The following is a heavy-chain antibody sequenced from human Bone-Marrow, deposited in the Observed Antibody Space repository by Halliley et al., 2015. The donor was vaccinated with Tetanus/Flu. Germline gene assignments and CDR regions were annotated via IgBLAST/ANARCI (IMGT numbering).Heavy chain of an antibody. CDR3: ARDPGRRFDY. CDR2: IKQDGSEK. Sequence: SLRLSCAASGFTFSSYWMTWVRQAPGKGMEWVASIKQDGSEKYYVDSVKGRFTISRDNAKNLLYLQINSLRAEDTAVYYCARDPGRRFDYWGQGTLVPVSS. J-gene: IGHJ4*02. CDR1: GFTFSSYW. D-gene: IGHD6-6*01. V-gene: IGHV3-7*01.